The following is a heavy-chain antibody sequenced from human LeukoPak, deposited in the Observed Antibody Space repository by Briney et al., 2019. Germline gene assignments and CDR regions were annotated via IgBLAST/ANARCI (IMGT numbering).Heavy chain of an antibody. V-gene: IGHV4-59*01. CDR1: GGSISSYY. J-gene: IGHJ5*02. D-gene: IGHD5-18*01. CDR2: IHYSGST. CDR3: ARGSDGYRFDP. Sequence: SETLSLTCTVSGGSISSYYWSWIRQPPGKGLEWIGYIHYSGSTKYNPSLKSRVSISLDTSKNQFSLKVNSVTAADTAVYYCARGSDGYRFDPWGQGTLVTVSS.